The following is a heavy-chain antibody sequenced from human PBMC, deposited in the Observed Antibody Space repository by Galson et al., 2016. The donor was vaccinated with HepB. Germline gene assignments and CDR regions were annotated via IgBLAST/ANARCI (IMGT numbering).Heavy chain of an antibody. CDR1: GFPFSTYG. D-gene: IGHD6-19*01. V-gene: IGHV3-23*01. J-gene: IGHJ4*02. CDR2: ISGRGGSI. CDR3: AKKSLVAGTATYVFDN. Sequence: SLRLSCAASGFPFSTYGMSWVRQAPGKGLEWVSGISGRGGSIYSADSVKGRFTISRDNSKNTLYLQMNSLRADDTAVYYCAKKSLVAGTATYVFDNWGQGTLVTVSS.